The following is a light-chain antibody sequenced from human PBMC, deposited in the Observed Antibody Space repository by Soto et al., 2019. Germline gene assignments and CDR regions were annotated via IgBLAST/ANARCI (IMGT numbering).Light chain of an antibody. J-gene: IGKJ4*01. CDR2: GAS. CDR1: QSVSSSF. CDR3: QQYDSSPLT. V-gene: IGKV3-20*01. Sequence: EIVLTQSPGTLSLSPGERDTVSCRASQSVSSSFLAWYQQKPGQAPRLLIYGASSRATGIPDRFSGSGSGTDFTLTISRLETEYGAVYYCQQYDSSPLTFGGGTKVEIK.